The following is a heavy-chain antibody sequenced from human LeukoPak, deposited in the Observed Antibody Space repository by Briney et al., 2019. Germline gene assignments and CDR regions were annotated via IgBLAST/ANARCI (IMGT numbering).Heavy chain of an antibody. J-gene: IGHJ5*02. V-gene: IGHV4-30-4*01. CDR2: IYYSGST. CDR1: GGSISSGDYY. Sequence: SQTLSLTCTVSGGSISSGDYYWSWIRQPPGKGLEWIGYIYYSGSTYYNPSLKSRVTISVDTSKNQFSLKLSSVTAADTAVYYCARGLDSSGYSNWFDPWGQGTLVTVSS. CDR3: ARGLDSSGYSNWFDP. D-gene: IGHD3-22*01.